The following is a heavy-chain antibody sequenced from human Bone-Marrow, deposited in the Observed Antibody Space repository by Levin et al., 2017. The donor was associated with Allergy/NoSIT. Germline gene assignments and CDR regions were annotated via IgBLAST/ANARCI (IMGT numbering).Heavy chain of an antibody. D-gene: IGHD3-10*01. CDR1: GFTFSHAR. Sequence: GGSLKISCAASGFTFSHARMRWVRQAPGKGLEWVGHINSKIHGGTADYATPVKGRFTISRDDSKNTVYLQMNSLKSEDTGVYYCWDYDASGSWDYWGQGTLVTVSS. J-gene: IGHJ4*02. CDR3: WDYDASGSWDY. V-gene: IGHV3-15*01. CDR2: INSKIHGGTA.